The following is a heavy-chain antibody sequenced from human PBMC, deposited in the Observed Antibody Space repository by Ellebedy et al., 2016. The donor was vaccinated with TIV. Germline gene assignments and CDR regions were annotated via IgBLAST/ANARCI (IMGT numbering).Heavy chain of an antibody. D-gene: IGHD2/OR15-2a*01. Sequence: GGSLRLSXAASGSTFSTYWMSWVRKAQGKGLEWVASIKQDGSEQYYGDSVTGRFTISRDNAKNSLYLQMNSLRAEDTAVYYCARSRFNSRTSPVDYWGQGTLITVSS. J-gene: IGHJ4*02. CDR1: GSTFSTYW. CDR3: ARSRFNSRTSPVDY. V-gene: IGHV3-7*01. CDR2: IKQDGSEQ.